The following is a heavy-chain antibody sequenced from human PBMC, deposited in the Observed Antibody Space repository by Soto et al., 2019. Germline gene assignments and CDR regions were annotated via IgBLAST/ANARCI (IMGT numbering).Heavy chain of an antibody. V-gene: IGHV1-18*01. CDR1: GYSFTTYG. D-gene: IGHD2-21*01. CDR3: AREGVRPYYYYGMDV. J-gene: IGHJ6*02. CDR2: ISGYNGDT. Sequence: QVHLVQSGAEVKKPGASVKVSCKASGYSFTTYGISWVRQAPGQGLEWMGWISGYNGDTNYAQNFQARVTMTTDTSTSTAHMELRSLRSDDTAVYYCAREGVRPYYYYGMDVWGQGTTVTVSS.